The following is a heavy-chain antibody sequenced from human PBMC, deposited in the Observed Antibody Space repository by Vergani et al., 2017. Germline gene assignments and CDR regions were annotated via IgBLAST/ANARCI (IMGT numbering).Heavy chain of an antibody. V-gene: IGHV3-21*01. CDR3: AREFKWPYGNNDKFDY. D-gene: IGHD4-11*01. J-gene: IGHJ4*02. CDR2: ISSSSSSF. Sequence: EVQLVESGGGLVKPGGSLRLSCAASGFTFSSYSMNWVRQAPGKGLEWVSSISSSSSSFYYADSVKGRVTISRDHAKNSLYLQMNSLRAEDTAVYYCAREFKWPYGNNDKFDYWGQGTLVTVSS. CDR1: GFTFSSYS.